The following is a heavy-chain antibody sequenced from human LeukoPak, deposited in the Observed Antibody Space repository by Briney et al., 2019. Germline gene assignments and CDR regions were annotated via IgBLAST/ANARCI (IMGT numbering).Heavy chain of an antibody. D-gene: IGHD1-26*01. CDR1: GDSFSGYY. CDR2: INHRGTT. Sequence: SETLSLTCAVYGDSFSGYYWSWIRQPPGKGLEWIAEINHRGTTHYNPSLKSRVNISADTSKNQFSLHLDSVTAADTAVYYCARSWAGMYYPFYYFDYWGQGTLVTVSS. J-gene: IGHJ4*02. V-gene: IGHV4-34*01. CDR3: ARSWAGMYYPFYYFDY.